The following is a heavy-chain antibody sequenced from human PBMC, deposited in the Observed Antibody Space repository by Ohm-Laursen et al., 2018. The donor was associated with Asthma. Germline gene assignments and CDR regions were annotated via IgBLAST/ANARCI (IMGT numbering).Heavy chain of an antibody. CDR2: IVVGSGNT. CDR1: GFTFTSSA. J-gene: IGHJ3*02. D-gene: IGHD3-22*01. CDR3: AAEGYYYDSSGYYYSAFDI. V-gene: IGHV1-58*01. Sequence: GSSVKVSCKASGFTFTSSAVQWVRQARGQRLEWIGWIVVGSGNTNYAQKFQERVTITRDMSTSTAYMELSSLRSEDTAVYYCAAEGYYYDSSGYYYSAFDIWGQGTTVTVSS.